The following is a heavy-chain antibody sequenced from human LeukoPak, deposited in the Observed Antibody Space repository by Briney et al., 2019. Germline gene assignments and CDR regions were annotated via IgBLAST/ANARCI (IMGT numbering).Heavy chain of an antibody. Sequence: ASVKVSCKASGFTFTDYFMHWVRQAPGQGLEWMGWINPHSGGTNYAQQFQGRVTMTRDTSISTAYMELSRLRSDDTAVYYCARDRMVRGVPDYWGQGTLVTVSS. J-gene: IGHJ4*02. V-gene: IGHV1-2*02. CDR1: GFTFTDYF. D-gene: IGHD3-10*01. CDR3: ARDRMVRGVPDY. CDR2: INPHSGGT.